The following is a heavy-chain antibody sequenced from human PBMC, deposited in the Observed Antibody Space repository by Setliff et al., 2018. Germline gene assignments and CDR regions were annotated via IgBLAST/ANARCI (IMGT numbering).Heavy chain of an antibody. J-gene: IGHJ4*02. Sequence: AASVKVSCKASGGTFSSYAISWVRQAPGQGLEWMGGIIPIFGTANYAQKFQGRVTITTDESTSTAYMELSSLRSEDTAVYYCARAVGAAMVTWYFDYWGQGTLVTVSS. CDR3: ARAVGAAMVTWYFDY. D-gene: IGHD5-18*01. CDR1: GGTFSSYA. CDR2: IIPIFGTA. V-gene: IGHV1-69*05.